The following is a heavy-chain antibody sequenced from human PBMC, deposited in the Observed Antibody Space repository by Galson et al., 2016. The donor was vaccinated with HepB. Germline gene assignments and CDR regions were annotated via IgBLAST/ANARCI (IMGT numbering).Heavy chain of an antibody. CDR3: AMDTDAWVRFDP. V-gene: IGHV4-59*01. CDR1: GDSINTYY. D-gene: IGHD5-18*01. J-gene: IGHJ5*02. CDR2: ISGSGVT. Sequence: SETLSLTCIVSGDSINTYYWSWIRQSPGKGLEWMGYISGSGVTNYNPSLKSRVTMSVDKSKNQFSLKLTSVTAADTAMYYCAMDTDAWVRFDPWGQGTLVTVSS.